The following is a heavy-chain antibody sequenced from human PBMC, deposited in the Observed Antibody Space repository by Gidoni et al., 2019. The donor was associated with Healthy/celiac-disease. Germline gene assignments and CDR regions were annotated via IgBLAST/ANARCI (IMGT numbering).Heavy chain of an antibody. Sequence: EVQLVESGGGLVQPGGSLRLSCAASGFTFSSYSMNWVRQAPGKGLEWVSYISSSSSTIYYADSVKGRFTISRDNAKNSLYLQMNSLRDEDTAVYYCARDNPGSSSQTPFDYWGQGTLVTVSS. CDR1: GFTFSSYS. D-gene: IGHD6-13*01. V-gene: IGHV3-48*02. J-gene: IGHJ4*02. CDR3: ARDNPGSSSQTPFDY. CDR2: ISSSSSTI.